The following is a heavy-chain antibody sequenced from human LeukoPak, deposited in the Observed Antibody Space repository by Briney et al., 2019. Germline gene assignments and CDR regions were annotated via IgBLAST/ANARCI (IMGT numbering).Heavy chain of an antibody. CDR2: ISGSGGST. V-gene: IGHV3-23*01. CDR1: GFTFSSSA. Sequence: GGSLRLSCAGSGFTFSSSAMSWVRQAPGKGLEWVSAISGSGGSTYYADSVKGRFTISRDNSKNTLYLQMNSLRAEDTAVYYCAKWGAGTSSWYYYYYYMDVWGKGTTVTISS. CDR3: AKWGAGTSSWYYYYYYMDV. D-gene: IGHD6-13*01. J-gene: IGHJ6*03.